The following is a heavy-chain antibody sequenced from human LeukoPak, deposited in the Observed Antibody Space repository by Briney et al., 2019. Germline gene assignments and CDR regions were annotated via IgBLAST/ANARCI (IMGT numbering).Heavy chain of an antibody. Sequence: PGGSLRLSCAASGFTFSSCGMHWVRQAPGKGLEWVALISYDGSNNYYADSVKGRFTISRDNSKNTLYLQMNSLRAEDTAVYYCAKRAVATNYFDYWGQGTLVTVSS. CDR1: GFTFSSCG. CDR2: ISYDGSNN. J-gene: IGHJ4*02. D-gene: IGHD1-26*01. V-gene: IGHV3-30*18. CDR3: AKRAVATNYFDY.